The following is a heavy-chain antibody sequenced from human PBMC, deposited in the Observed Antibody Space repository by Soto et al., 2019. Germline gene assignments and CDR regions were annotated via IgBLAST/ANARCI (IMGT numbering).Heavy chain of an antibody. CDR3: VRNGYYSLDY. CDR1: GDSISSHDL. D-gene: IGHD3-3*01. V-gene: IGHV4-4*02. J-gene: IGHJ4*02. CDR2: IHHSGGT. Sequence: QVQLQESGPGLVKPSGTLSLTCAVSGDSISSHDLWSWVRQPPNKGLEWIADIHHSGGTNYNTSLMSRATISVDNSKIQFSLKLISATAADTAVYYCVRNGYYSLDYWGQGTLVSVSS.